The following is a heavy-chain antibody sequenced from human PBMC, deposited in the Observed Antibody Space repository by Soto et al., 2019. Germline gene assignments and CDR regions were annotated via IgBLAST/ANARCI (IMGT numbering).Heavy chain of an antibody. CDR3: ARHQAPFICCYHYYYRDGMSV. CDR1: GYSFTSYW. Sequence: GESLKISCKGSGYSFTSYWIGWVRQMPGKGLEWMGIIYPGDSDTRYSPSFQGQVTISADKPISTAYLQWSSLKASDTGMYYCARHQAPFICCYHYYYRDGMSVWAQGTTVPGSS. J-gene: IGHJ6*02. D-gene: IGHD2-15*01. V-gene: IGHV5-51*01. CDR2: IYPGDSDT.